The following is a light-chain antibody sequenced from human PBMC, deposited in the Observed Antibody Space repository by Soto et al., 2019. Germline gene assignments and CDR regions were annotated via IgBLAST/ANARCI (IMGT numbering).Light chain of an antibody. CDR3: HTYNGYSLHT. Sequence: AIRMTQSPSSLSASTGDRVTITCRASQDVSGYVAWYQQKPARAPNLLVYAASTLQAGVPSRFSGSASGTEFTLTITCLQSDDCAAYYCHTYNGYSLHTFGQGTKLEIK. V-gene: IGKV1-8*01. CDR1: QDVSGY. J-gene: IGKJ2*01. CDR2: AAS.